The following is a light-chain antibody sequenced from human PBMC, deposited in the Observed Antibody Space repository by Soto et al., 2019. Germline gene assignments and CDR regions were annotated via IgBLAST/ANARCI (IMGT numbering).Light chain of an antibody. V-gene: IGKV1-39*01. CDR2: AAS. Sequence: DIQITQSPSSISASVGDRVTITCRASQSISAYLNWYQQKPGKAPKLLTYAASSLQSGVPSRFSGSGSGTDFTLTISSLQPEDFATYYCQESYSTPSVTFGPGTKVDIK. CDR3: QESYSTPSVT. J-gene: IGKJ3*01. CDR1: QSISAY.